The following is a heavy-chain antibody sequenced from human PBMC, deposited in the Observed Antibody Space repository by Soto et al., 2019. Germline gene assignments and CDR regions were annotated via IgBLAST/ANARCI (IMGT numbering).Heavy chain of an antibody. CDR2: ISAGVIDT. Sequence: EVQLLESGEALVQPGGSLRLSCAVSGFTYNIYAMSWVRQAPGKGLEWVSGISAGVIDTYYADSVKGRFTVSRDDSKNTLYLQMNSLRADDTAVYYCATQFSSSTWYPFDHWGRGTLVTVSS. V-gene: IGHV3-23*01. D-gene: IGHD6-13*01. CDR3: ATQFSSSTWYPFDH. J-gene: IGHJ4*02. CDR1: GFTYNIYA.